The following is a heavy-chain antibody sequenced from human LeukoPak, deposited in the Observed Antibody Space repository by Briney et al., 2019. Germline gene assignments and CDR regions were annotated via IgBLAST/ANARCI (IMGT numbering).Heavy chain of an antibody. CDR1: GGSISSYY. V-gene: IGHV4-59*01. Sequence: SETLSLTCTVSGGSISSYYWSWIRQPPGKGLEWIGYIYYSGSTNYNPSLKSRVTISVDTSKNQFSLKLSSVTAADTAVYYCARDGSSSWMGYFQHWGQGTLVTVSS. CDR3: ARDGSSSWMGYFQH. CDR2: IYYSGST. J-gene: IGHJ1*01. D-gene: IGHD6-13*01.